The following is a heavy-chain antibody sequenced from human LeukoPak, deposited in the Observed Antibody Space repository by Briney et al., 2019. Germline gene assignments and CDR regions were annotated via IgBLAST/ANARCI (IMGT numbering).Heavy chain of an antibody. Sequence: PSQTLSLTCSVSGDSISSGNYYWTWIRQPAGKGLEWIGRIYSTGSTNYNPSLKSRVTISVDTSKNQFSLRLSSVTAADTAVYYCARLAPYDSSGYYYVAEYFQHWGQGTLVTVSS. CDR1: GDSISSGNYY. V-gene: IGHV4-61*02. J-gene: IGHJ1*01. D-gene: IGHD3-22*01. CDR2: IYSTGST. CDR3: ARLAPYDSSGYYYVAEYFQH.